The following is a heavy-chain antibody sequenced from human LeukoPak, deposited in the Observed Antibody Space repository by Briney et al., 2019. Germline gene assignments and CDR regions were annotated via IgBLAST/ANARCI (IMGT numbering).Heavy chain of an antibody. V-gene: IGHV3-30*02. CDR2: IRYDGSNK. CDR3: ARAFHSSSWYRAFDY. CDR1: GFTFSSYG. D-gene: IGHD6-13*01. J-gene: IGHJ4*02. Sequence: GGSLRLSCAASGFTFSSYGMHWVRQAPGKGLEWVAFIRYDGSNKYYADSVKGRFTISRDNSKNTLYLQMNSLRAEDTAVYYCARAFHSSSWYRAFDYWGQGTLVTVSS.